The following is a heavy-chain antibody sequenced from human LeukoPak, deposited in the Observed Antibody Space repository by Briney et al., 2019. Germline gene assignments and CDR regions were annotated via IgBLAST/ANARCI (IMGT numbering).Heavy chain of an antibody. CDR3: TRPQRYSNYALDY. Sequence: PSETLSLTCTVSGGSISGSSYYWGWIRQPPGKGLEWIGSIYYSGSTYYKPSLKSRVTMFVDTSKNQFSLKLSSVTAADTAVYYCTRPQRYSNYALDYWGQGTLVTVSS. CDR2: IYYSGST. D-gene: IGHD4-11*01. J-gene: IGHJ4*02. CDR1: GGSISGSSYY. V-gene: IGHV4-39*01.